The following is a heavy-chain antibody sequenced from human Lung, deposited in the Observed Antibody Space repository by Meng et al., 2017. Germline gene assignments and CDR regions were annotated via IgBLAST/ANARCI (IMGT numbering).Heavy chain of an antibody. CDR1: GYTFTSDG. D-gene: IGHD3-9*01. CDR3: ARLGLQTTGLNDC. V-gene: IGHV1-18*01. CDR2: ISAYNGNT. Sequence: QVQLVQSGAEVKRPGAPVKVSRKASGYTFTSDGITWVRPPPGQGLEWMGWISAYNGNTNYAQKLQGRVTMTTDTSTSTAYMELRSLRSDDTAVYYCARLGLQTTGLNDCWGQGTLVTVSS. J-gene: IGHJ4*02.